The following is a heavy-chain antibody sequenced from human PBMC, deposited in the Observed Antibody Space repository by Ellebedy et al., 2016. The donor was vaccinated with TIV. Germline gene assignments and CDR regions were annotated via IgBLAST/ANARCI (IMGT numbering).Heavy chain of an antibody. CDR1: RFTVGSNY. J-gene: IGHJ6*02. V-gene: IGHV3-53*01. Sequence: PGGSLRLSCAASRFTVGSNYMTWVRQAPGKGLEWVSAIYGGAGTSYADSVKGRFTISRDISKNTLSLQMNNLRVEDTAVYYCARLKFDYYAMDVWGQGTTVIVSS. CDR3: ARLKFDYYAMDV. CDR2: IYGGAGT. D-gene: IGHD3-10*01.